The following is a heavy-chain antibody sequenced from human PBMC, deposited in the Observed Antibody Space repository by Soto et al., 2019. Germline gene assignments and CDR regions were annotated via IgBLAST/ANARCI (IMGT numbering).Heavy chain of an antibody. CDR3: ARDQASYYDILTGYYKPIDY. D-gene: IGHD3-9*01. V-gene: IGHV1-18*01. CDR2: ISAYNGNT. CDR1: GYIFTSYG. Sequence: GASVKVSCKSSGYIFTSYGISWVRQAPGQGLEWMGWISAYNGNTNYAQKLQGRVTMTTDTSTSTAYMELRSLRSDDTAVYYCARDQASYYDILTGYYKPIDYWGQGTLVTVSS. J-gene: IGHJ4*02.